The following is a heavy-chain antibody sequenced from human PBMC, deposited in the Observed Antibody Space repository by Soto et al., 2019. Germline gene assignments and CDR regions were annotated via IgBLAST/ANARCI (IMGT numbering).Heavy chain of an antibody. CDR1: GFTFSSYA. CDR2: ISGSGGST. CDR3: AKVRWYCSGGSCFGFDP. J-gene: IGHJ5*02. D-gene: IGHD2-15*01. Sequence: GGSLRLSCAASGFTFSSYAMSWVRQAPGKGLEWVSAISGSGGSTYYADSVKGRFTISRDNSKNTLYLQMNSLRAEDTAVYYCAKVRWYCSGGSCFGFDPWGQGTLVTVSS. V-gene: IGHV3-23*01.